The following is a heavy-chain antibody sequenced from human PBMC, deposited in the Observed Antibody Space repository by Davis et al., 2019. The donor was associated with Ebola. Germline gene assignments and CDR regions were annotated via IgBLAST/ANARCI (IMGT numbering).Heavy chain of an antibody. CDR3: ARLLWFGELNNWYFDL. CDR2: ISGSGRT. D-gene: IGHD3-10*01. CDR1: DASISGHY. J-gene: IGHJ2*01. V-gene: IGHV4-59*11. Sequence: PSETLSLTCAVSDASISGHYWNWFRQPPGKGLEWIGFISGSGRTSYNPSLKSRVTISADTSKNQFSLNLSSVTAADTAVYYCARLLWFGELNNWYFDLWGRGTLVTVSS.